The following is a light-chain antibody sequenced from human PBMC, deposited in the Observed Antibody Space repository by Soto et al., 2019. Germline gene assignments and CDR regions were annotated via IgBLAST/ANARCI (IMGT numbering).Light chain of an antibody. CDR3: QQYSNWPPT. CDR2: YAS. CDR1: ESVHRN. Sequence: EMVMTQSPATLSVSPGERVTLSCRASESVHRNLAWYQQKPGQGPSLLIYYASTWATGVPDRFTGSGSGTEFTLTISRLQSEDFGVYHCQQYSNWPPTFGPGTKVEIK. J-gene: IGKJ3*01. V-gene: IGKV3-15*01.